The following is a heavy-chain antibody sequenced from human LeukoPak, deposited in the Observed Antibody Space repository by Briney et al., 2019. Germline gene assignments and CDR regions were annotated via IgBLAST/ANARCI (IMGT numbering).Heavy chain of an antibody. J-gene: IGHJ6*03. CDR2: ISAYNGNT. Sequence: GASVKVSCKASGYTFTSYGISWVRQAPGQGLEWMGWISAYNGNTNYAQKLQGRVTMTTDTSTSTAYMELRSLRSDDTAVYYCARDRSMVRGVIITCPYYYYMDVWGKGTTVTISS. V-gene: IGHV1-18*01. D-gene: IGHD3-10*01. CDR3: ARDRSMVRGVIITCPYYYYMDV. CDR1: GYTFTSYG.